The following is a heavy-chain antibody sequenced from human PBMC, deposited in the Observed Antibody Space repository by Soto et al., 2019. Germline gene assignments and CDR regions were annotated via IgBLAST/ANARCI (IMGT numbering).Heavy chain of an antibody. CDR3: AREAKYDSSWYVGF. CDR1: GYDFSTYP. D-gene: IGHD6-13*01. V-gene: IGHV1-3*04. J-gene: IGHJ4*01. Sequence: QVQLVQSGSEVKKPGPSVQVSCKTSGYDFSTYPIHSVRQAPGQALEWIGWIKIDECVTKYSQAFQERVTITSDTAAGNAFMELNSLRSDDTAVYYWAREAKYDSSWYVGFWGHGTLVTVSS. CDR2: IKIDECVT.